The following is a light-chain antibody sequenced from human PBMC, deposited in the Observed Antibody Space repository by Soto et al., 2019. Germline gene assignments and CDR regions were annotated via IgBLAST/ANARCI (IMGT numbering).Light chain of an antibody. CDR1: QSISSH. J-gene: IGKJ4*01. Sequence: IQMTQSPSSLSASVGDRLTITCRATQSISSHLNWYQQRPGKAPKLLIYAASSLQSGVPARFSGSRSGTDFTLTISSLQPEDVATYYCQQSYSNPLTFGGGTKVELK. CDR3: QQSYSNPLT. CDR2: AAS. V-gene: IGKV1-39*01.